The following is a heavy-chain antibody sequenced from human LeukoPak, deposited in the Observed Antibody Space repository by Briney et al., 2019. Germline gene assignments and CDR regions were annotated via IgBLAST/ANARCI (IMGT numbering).Heavy chain of an antibody. CDR1: GFTFDDYA. CDR2: LSWNSGSI. J-gene: IGHJ4*02. Sequence: GGSFRLSCAGSGFTFDDYAMHGVRQAPGKGLEEGSGLSWNSGSIGYADTVKGRFNISRDNAKNALYLQMNSLRAEDTAVYYCAKDSYYGSGRYYFDYWGQGTLVTVSS. V-gene: IGHV3-9*01. CDR3: AKDSYYGSGRYYFDY. D-gene: IGHD3-10*01.